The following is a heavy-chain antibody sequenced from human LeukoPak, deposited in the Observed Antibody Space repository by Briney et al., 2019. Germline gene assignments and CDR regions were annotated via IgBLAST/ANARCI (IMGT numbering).Heavy chain of an antibody. J-gene: IGHJ6*03. D-gene: IGHD2-2*02. V-gene: IGHV3-43D*03. CDR3: AKDSRGPAAIGLGYYYMDV. CDR2: ISWDGGST. CDR1: GFTFDDYA. Sequence: GGSLRLSCAASGFTFDDYAMHWVRQAPGKGLEWVSLISWDGGSTYYADSVKGRFTISRDNSKNSLYLQMNSLRAEDTALYYCAKDSRGPAAIGLGYYYMDVWGKGTTVTVSS.